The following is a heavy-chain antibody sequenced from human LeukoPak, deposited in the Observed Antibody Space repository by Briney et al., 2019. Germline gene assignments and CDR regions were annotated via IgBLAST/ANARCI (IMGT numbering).Heavy chain of an antibody. V-gene: IGHV1-69*04. CDR1: GGTFSSYA. D-gene: IGHD2-2*01. J-gene: IGHJ5*02. Sequence: ASVKVSCKASGGTFSSYAISWVRQAPGQGLEWMGRINPTLGIANYAQKFQGRVTLTADKSTSTAYMELSSLRSEDTAVYYCAREFVVVPAAMRGRDFWFDPWGQGTLVTVSS. CDR3: AREFVVVPAAMRGRDFWFDP. CDR2: INPTLGIA.